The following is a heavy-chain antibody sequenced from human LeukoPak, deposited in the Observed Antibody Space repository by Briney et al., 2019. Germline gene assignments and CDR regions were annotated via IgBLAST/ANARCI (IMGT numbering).Heavy chain of an antibody. J-gene: IGHJ6*02. Sequence: GGSLRLSCAASGLTFSDYYMSWIRQAPGKGLEWVSYISSSGSTIYYADSVKGRFTISRDNAKNSLYLQMNSLRAEDTAVYYCARVGCSGGSCYSSLVRGYYYYYGMDVWGQGTTVTVSS. CDR1: GLTFSDYY. V-gene: IGHV3-11*01. CDR3: ARVGCSGGSCYSSLVRGYYYYYGMDV. CDR2: ISSSGSTI. D-gene: IGHD2-15*01.